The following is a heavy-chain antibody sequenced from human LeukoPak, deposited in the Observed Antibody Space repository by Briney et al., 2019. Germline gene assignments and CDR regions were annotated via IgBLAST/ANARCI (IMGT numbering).Heavy chain of an antibody. V-gene: IGHV4-34*01. J-gene: IGHJ4*02. D-gene: IGHD5-12*01. CDR1: GGSFSGYY. CDR3: ARGWNSGYDQYYFDY. Sequence: SETLSLTCAVYGGSFSGYYWSWIRQPPGKGLEWIGEINHSGSTNYNPSLKSRDTISVDTSKNQFSLKLSSVTAADTAVYYCARGWNSGYDQYYFDYWGQGTLVTVSS. CDR2: INHSGST.